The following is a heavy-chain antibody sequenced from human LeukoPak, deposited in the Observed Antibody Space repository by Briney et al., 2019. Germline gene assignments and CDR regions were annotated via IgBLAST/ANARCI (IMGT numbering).Heavy chain of an antibody. D-gene: IGHD3-22*01. V-gene: IGHV3-11*01. CDR3: ARVSWHYYDSSGYLVY. J-gene: IGHJ4*02. CDR1: GFTFDDYA. Sequence: GGSLRLSCAASGFTFDDYAMHWVRQAPGKGLEWVSYISSSGSTIYYADSVKGRFTISRDNAKNSLYLQMNSLRAEDTAVYYCARVSWHYYDSSGYLVYWGQGTLVTVSS. CDR2: ISSSGSTI.